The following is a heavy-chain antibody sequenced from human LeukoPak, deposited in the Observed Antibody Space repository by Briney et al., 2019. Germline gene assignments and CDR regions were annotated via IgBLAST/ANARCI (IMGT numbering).Heavy chain of an antibody. Sequence: GSVTVSCKASGYTFTSYGISWVRQAPGQGLEWMGWISAYNGNTNYAQKLQGRVTMTTDTSTSTAYMELRSLRSDDTAVYYCAREGRTVADTGFDYWGQGTLVTVSS. CDR2: ISAYNGNT. V-gene: IGHV1-18*01. J-gene: IGHJ4*02. CDR1: GYTFTSYG. CDR3: AREGRTVADTGFDY. D-gene: IGHD6-19*01.